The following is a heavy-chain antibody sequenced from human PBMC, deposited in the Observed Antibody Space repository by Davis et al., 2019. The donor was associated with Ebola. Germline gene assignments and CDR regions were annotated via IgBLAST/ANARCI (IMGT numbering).Heavy chain of an antibody. D-gene: IGHD3-9*01. V-gene: IGHV3-48*03. CDR3: ARELRYFDWLHIGSYYYYGMDV. J-gene: IGHJ6*02. CDR1: GFTFSSYE. Sequence: GESLKISCAASGFTFSSYEMNWVRQAPGKGLEWVSYISSSGSTIYYADSVKGRFTISRDNAKNSLYLQMNSLRAEDTAVYYCARELRYFDWLHIGSYYYYGMDVWGQGTTVTVSS. CDR2: ISSSGSTI.